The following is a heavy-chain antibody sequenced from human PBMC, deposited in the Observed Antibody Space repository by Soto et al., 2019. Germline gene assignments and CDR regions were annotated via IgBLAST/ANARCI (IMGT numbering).Heavy chain of an antibody. CDR2: IYYSGST. CDR3: ARAVGVNSSSWESYYYGMDV. Sequence: SETLSLTCTVSCGSISSYYWSWIRQPPGKGLEWIGYIYYSGSTNYNPSLKSRVTISVDTSKNQFSLKLSSVTAADTAVYYCARAVGVNSSSWESYYYGMDVWGQGTTVTVSS. V-gene: IGHV4-59*01. J-gene: IGHJ6*02. CDR1: CGSISSYY. D-gene: IGHD6-13*01.